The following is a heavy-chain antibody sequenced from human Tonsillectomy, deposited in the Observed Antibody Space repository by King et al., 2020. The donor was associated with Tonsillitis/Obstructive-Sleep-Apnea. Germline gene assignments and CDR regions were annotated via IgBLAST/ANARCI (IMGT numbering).Heavy chain of an antibody. V-gene: IGHV4-59*01. D-gene: IGHD6-6*01. CDR2: IYYSGST. CDR3: ARSEIAARSYYFDY. CDR1: GGSISSYY. J-gene: IGHJ4*02. Sequence: VQLQESGPGLVKPSETLSLTCTVSGGSISSYYWSWIRQPPGKGLEWIGYIYYSGSTNYNPSLKSRVTISVDTSKNQFSLKLSSVTAADTAVYYCARSEIAARSYYFDYWGQGTLVTVSS.